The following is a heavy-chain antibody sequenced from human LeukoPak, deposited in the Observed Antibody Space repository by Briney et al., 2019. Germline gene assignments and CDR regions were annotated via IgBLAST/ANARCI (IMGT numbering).Heavy chain of an antibody. J-gene: IGHJ6*02. V-gene: IGHV3-23*01. CDR3: AKAASSSWPSYYYGMDV. CDR1: GFIFSSYS. Sequence: GGSLRLSCAASGFIFSSYSMSWVRQAPGKGLEWVSVITGSGGNTYYADSVKGRFTISKDSSKNTVYLQMSSLRVDDTAVYYCAKAASSSWPSYYYGMDVWGQGTTVTVSS. D-gene: IGHD6-13*01. CDR2: ITGSGGNT.